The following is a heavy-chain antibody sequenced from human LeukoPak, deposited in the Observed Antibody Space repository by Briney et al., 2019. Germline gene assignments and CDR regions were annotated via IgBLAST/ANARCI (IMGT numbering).Heavy chain of an antibody. D-gene: IGHD3-22*01. CDR3: ARDKNPHHYYDSSGYPDNWFDP. CDR2: IYTSGST. J-gene: IGHJ5*02. CDR1: GGSISSYY. Sequence: SETLSLTCTVSGGSISSYYWSWIRQPAGKGLEWIGRIYTSGSTNYNPSLKSRVTMSVDTSKNQSSLKLSSVTAADTAVYYCARDKNPHHYYDSSGYPDNWFDPWGQGTLVTVSS. V-gene: IGHV4-4*07.